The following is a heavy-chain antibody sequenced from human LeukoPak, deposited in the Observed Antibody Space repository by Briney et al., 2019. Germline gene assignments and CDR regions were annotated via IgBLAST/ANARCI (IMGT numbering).Heavy chain of an antibody. Sequence: GGSLRLSCATSGFTFSSYGIHWVRQAPGKGLEWVAIIWYDGSNKYYADSVKGRFTISRDNSKNTLYLQMNSLRAEDTAVYYCAREGRDYGSGSCFDYWGQGTLVTVSS. V-gene: IGHV3-33*01. CDR3: AREGRDYGSGSCFDY. CDR2: IWYDGSNK. CDR1: GFTFSSYG. J-gene: IGHJ4*02. D-gene: IGHD3-10*01.